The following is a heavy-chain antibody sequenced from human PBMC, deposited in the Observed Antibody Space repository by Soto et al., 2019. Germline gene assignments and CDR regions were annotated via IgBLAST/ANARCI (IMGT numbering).Heavy chain of an antibody. J-gene: IGHJ2*01. Sequence: QLQLQESGPGLVKPSETLSLTCTVSGGSISSSSYYWGWIRQPPGKGLEWIGSIYYSGSTYYNPSLKSRVTISVDTSKNQFSLKLSSVTAADTAVYYCARTWTRTDFLSLWGRGTLVTVSS. CDR3: ARTWTRTDFLSL. D-gene: IGHD1-1*01. CDR2: IYYSGST. V-gene: IGHV4-39*01. CDR1: GGSISSSSYY.